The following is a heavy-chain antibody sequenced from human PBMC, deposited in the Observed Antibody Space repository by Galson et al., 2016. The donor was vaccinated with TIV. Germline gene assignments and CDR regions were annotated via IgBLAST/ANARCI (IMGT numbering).Heavy chain of an antibody. D-gene: IGHD3-16*01. CDR2: IKNKADGGTT. CDR1: GLTFRNAW. J-gene: IGHJ4*02. CDR3: TTWCRLVGYYDAY. Sequence: SLRLSCAVSGLTFRNAWMNWVRQAPGKGLEWVGRIKNKADGGTTDYAAPVKDRFSISRDDSKNTLYLQMYNLKTEDTAVYYCTTWCRLVGYYDAYWGQGTLVTGSS. V-gene: IGHV3-15*01.